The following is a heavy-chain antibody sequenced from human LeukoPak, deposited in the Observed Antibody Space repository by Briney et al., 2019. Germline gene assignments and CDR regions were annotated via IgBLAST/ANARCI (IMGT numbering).Heavy chain of an antibody. CDR2: ISGSGGST. CDR3: AKGSRPGYSYGPREYYYYMDV. V-gene: IGHV3-23*01. D-gene: IGHD5-18*01. CDR1: GFTFSSYG. Sequence: GGPLRLSCAASGFTFSSYGMSWVRQAPGKGLEWVSAISGSGGSTFYADSVKGRFTISRDNSKNTLYLQMNSLRAEDTAVYYCAKGSRPGYSYGPREYYYYMDVWGKGTTVTVSS. J-gene: IGHJ6*03.